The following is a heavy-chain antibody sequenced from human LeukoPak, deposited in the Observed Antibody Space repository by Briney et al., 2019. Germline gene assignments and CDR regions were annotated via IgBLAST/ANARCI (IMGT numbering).Heavy chain of an antibody. CDR1: GGSVSSYY. Sequence: PSETLSLTCTVSGGSVSSYYWSWIRRPPGRGLEWIAYLPHSGSSDSNPSLTSRVATLVDTSKNQFSLKLTSVTAADTAVYYCARARYANAWYAFDIWGHGTMVTVSS. D-gene: IGHD2-2*01. CDR2: LPHSGSS. J-gene: IGHJ3*02. CDR3: ARARYANAWYAFDI. V-gene: IGHV4-59*02.